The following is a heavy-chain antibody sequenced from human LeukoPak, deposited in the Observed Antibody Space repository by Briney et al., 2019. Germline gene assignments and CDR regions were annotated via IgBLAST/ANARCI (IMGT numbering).Heavy chain of an antibody. CDR2: ISGSSDGT. V-gene: IGHV3-23*01. CDR3: ARKAGYCSSNGCYGYFQH. Sequence: QSGGSLRLSCAASGFTFSNYAMSWVRQAPGKGLEWVSAISGSSDGTYYADSVKGRFTISRDNSKNTLYLQMNSLGVEDTAVYYCARKAGYCSSNGCYGYFQHWGQGTLVTVSS. J-gene: IGHJ1*01. CDR1: GFTFSNYA. D-gene: IGHD2-2*01.